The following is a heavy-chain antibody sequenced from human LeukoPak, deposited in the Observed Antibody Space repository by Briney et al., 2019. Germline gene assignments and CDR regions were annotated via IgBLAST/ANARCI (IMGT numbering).Heavy chain of an antibody. D-gene: IGHD6-19*01. CDR2: IKQDGSEK. CDR1: GFTFSSYW. J-gene: IGHJ6*02. Sequence: GGSLRLSCAASGFTFSSYWMSWVRQAPGKGLEWVANIKQDGSEKYYVDSLKGRFTISRDNAENSLYLQMKSLRDEDTAVYYCARAAVAAPGDVWGQGTTVTVSS. V-gene: IGHV3-7*04. CDR3: ARAAVAAPGDV.